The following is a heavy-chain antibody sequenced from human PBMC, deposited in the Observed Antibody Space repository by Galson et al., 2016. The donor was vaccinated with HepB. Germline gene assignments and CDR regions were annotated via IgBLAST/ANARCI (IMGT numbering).Heavy chain of an antibody. D-gene: IGHD5-12*01. Sequence: SLRLSCAASGFALSSFNMNWVRQTPGKGLELISYISSSRNTIDYADSVKGRFTISRDDAKNSLYLQMNNLSVGDTAIYHCAQEVGWLRFAFGSWGQGTLVTVSS. CDR3: AQEVGWLRFAFGS. V-gene: IGHV3-48*01. CDR1: GFALSSFN. J-gene: IGHJ5*01. CDR2: ISSSRNTI.